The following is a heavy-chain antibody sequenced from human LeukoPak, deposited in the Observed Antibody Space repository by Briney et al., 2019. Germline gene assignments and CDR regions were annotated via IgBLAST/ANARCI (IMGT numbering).Heavy chain of an antibody. Sequence: GGSLTLSCAASGFTFSYHWMTWVRQAPGKGLEWVANIKNDGTVKNYVDSVKGRFTISRDNAKNSLYLQMNSLRAEDTAVYYCARGGSESPYYFDYWGQGTLVTVSS. D-gene: IGHD3-16*01. J-gene: IGHJ4*02. CDR2: IKNDGTVK. CDR1: GFTFSYHW. CDR3: ARGGSESPYYFDY. V-gene: IGHV3-7*01.